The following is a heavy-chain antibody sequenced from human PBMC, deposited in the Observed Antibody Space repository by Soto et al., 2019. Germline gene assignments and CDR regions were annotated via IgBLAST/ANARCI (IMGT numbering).Heavy chain of an antibody. CDR1: GFTFSSYA. D-gene: IGHD3-22*01. CDR2: ISYDGSNK. V-gene: IGHV3-30-3*01. J-gene: IGHJ6*02. Sequence: QVQLVESGGGVVQPGRSLRLSCAASGFTFSSYAMHWVRQAPGKGLEWVAVISYDGSNKYYADSVKGRFTISRDNSKNRLDLQMNSLRAEDTAVYYCARAWGYDSSGYYYVNYYYGMDVWGQGTTVTVSS. CDR3: ARAWGYDSSGYYYVNYYYGMDV.